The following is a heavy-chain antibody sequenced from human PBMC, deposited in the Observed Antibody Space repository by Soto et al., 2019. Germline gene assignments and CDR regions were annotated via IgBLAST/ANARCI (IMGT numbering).Heavy chain of an antibody. CDR3: ARDKAHKRSYYSYGMDV. D-gene: IGHD6-25*01. CDR2: ISSSSSTI. CDR1: GFTFSSYS. V-gene: IGHV3-48*02. Sequence: GGSLRLSCAASGFTFSSYSMNWVRQAPGKGLEWVSYISSSSSTIYYADSVKGRFTISRDNAKNSLYLQMNSLRDEDTAVYYCARDKAHKRSYYSYGMDVWGQGPIVTVSS. J-gene: IGHJ6*02.